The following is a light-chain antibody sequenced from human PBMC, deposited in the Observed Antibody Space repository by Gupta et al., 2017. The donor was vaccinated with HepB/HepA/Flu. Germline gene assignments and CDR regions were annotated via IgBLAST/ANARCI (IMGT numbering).Light chain of an antibody. CDR3: QQNDSTPWT. V-gene: IGKV4-1*01. CDR2: GAS. Sequence: DIVMTQSPDSLAVSLGERVTISCKSSQSVLFSSNKKTYLAWYQQKPGQPPKLLIYGASTRKSGVPDRFSGSMSGTDFTLTISSLQAEDVAVYYCQQNDSTPWTFGQGTKVEIK. CDR1: QSVLFSSNKKTY. J-gene: IGKJ1*01.